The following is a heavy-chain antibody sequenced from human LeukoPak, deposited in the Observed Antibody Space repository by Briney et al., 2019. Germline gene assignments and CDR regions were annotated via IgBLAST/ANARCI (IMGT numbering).Heavy chain of an antibody. Sequence: GGSLRLSCAASGFRFDSFYMGWIRQVPGKGLDYIAFISASGAVPYYAESVKGRFTISRDNAKNAVSLQMNSLSADDTAVYYCARSLIVASEDYWGQGTLVTVSS. V-gene: IGHV3-11*04. CDR1: GFRFDSFY. J-gene: IGHJ4*02. CDR2: ISASGAVP. CDR3: ARSLIVASEDY. D-gene: IGHD3-22*01.